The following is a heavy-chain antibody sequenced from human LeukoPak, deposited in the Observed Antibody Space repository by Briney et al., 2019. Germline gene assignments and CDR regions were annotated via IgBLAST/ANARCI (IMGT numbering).Heavy chain of an antibody. J-gene: IGHJ4*02. D-gene: IGHD1-26*01. CDR2: ISGGAGST. CDR1: GFSISDYA. V-gene: IGHV3-23*01. CDR3: AKDRLVGTTGSNYFDF. Sequence: GGSLRLSCTASGFSISDYAIGWVRQAPGKGLEWVSSISGGAGSTYYADSVKGRFTISRDNSKSTLYLQMSSLRVEDTAVYYCAKDRLVGTTGSNYFDFRGQGTLVTVSS.